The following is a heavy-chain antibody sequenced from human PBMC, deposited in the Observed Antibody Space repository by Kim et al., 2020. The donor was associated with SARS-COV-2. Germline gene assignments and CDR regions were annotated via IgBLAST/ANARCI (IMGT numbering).Heavy chain of an antibody. CDR3: ASSRGYYDSSGQGVFDY. D-gene: IGHD3-22*01. V-gene: IGHV3-21*01. CDR1: GFTFSSYS. J-gene: IGHJ4*02. CDR2: ISSSSSYI. Sequence: GGSLRLSCAASGFTFSSYSMNWVRQAPVKGLEWVSSISSSSSYIYYADSVKGRFTISRDNAKNSLFLHINSLRAEDTALYYCASSRGYYDSSGQGVFDYWGQGTLVTVSS.